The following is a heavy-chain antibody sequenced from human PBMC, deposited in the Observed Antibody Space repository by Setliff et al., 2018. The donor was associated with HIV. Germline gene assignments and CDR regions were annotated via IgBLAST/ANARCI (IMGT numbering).Heavy chain of an antibody. CDR1: GFTFTSYA. CDR3: ARNPQPTGTPDYYYYYYMDV. V-gene: IGHV1-69*06. J-gene: IGHJ6*03. CDR2: IIPIFGTA. Sequence: SVKVSCKASGFTFTSYAISWVRQAPGQGLEWMGRIIPIFGTANYAQKFQGRVTITADKSTSTAYMELSSLRSEDTAVYYCARNPQPTGTPDYYYYYYMDVWGKGTTVTVSS. D-gene: IGHD1-1*01.